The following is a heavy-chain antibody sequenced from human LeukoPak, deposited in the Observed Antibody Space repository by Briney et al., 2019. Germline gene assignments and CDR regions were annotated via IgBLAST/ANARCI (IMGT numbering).Heavy chain of an antibody. CDR1: GHRFTNHW. CDR2: INLGDSDT. J-gene: IGHJ5*02. Sequence: GESLKISCEVSGHRFTNHWIGWVRQMPGKGLEWMGIINLGDSDTKYSPSSQGQVTISLDKSISTAYLQWRSLKASDTAMYYCARRPYSGSPNWFDPWGQGTLVTVSS. V-gene: IGHV5-51*01. CDR3: ARRPYSGSPNWFDP. D-gene: IGHD1-26*01.